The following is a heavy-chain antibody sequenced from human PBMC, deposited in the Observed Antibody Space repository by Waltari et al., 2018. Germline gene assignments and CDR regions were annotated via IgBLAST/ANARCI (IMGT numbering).Heavy chain of an antibody. CDR3: ARSEFTIFGVGMDV. Sequence: QVQLVQSGAEVKKPGASVKVSCKASGYTFTSSDINWVRQATGQGLEWMGWMNPNSGNTGYAQKFQGRVTMTRNTSISTAYMELSSLRSEDTAVYYCARSEFTIFGVGMDVWGQGTTVTVSS. CDR2: MNPNSGNT. D-gene: IGHD3-3*01. V-gene: IGHV1-8*01. CDR1: GYTFTSSD. J-gene: IGHJ6*02.